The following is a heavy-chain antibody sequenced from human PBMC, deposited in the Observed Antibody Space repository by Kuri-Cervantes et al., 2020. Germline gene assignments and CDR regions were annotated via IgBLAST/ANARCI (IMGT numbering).Heavy chain of an antibody. D-gene: IGHD3-3*01. CDR2: IYYSGST. CDR3: AREAQLRRGVSFDY. V-gene: IGHV4-30-4*01. CDR1: GGSISSGDYY. Sequence: SETLSLTCTVSGGSISSGDYYWSWIRQPPGKGLEWIGCIYYSGSTYYNPSLKSRVTISVDTSKNQFSLKLSSVTAADTAVYYCAREAQLRRGVSFDYWGQGTLVTVSS. J-gene: IGHJ4*02.